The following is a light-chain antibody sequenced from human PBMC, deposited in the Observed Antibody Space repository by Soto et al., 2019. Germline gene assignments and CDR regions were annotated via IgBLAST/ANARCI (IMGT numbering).Light chain of an antibody. CDR2: DTS. CDR1: RSVGSD. CDR3: QQRANFLT. Sequence: EIVLTQSPVTLSLSPGERATLSCRASRSVGSDLAWYQQKPGQAPRLLIYDTSNRATGVPARFSGSGSGTDLTLTISSLEPEDFAVYYCQQRANFLTFGGGTKVEIK. J-gene: IGKJ4*01. V-gene: IGKV3-11*01.